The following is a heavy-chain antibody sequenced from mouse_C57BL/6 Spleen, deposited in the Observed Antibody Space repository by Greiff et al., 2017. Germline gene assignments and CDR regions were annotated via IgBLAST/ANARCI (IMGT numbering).Heavy chain of an antibody. CDR1: GYSFTGYY. CDR3: ARDDYGGFAY. J-gene: IGHJ3*01. D-gene: IGHD2-4*01. Sequence: EVKLLESGPELVKPGASVKISCKASGYSFTGYYMNWVKQSPEKSLEWIGEINPSTGGTTYNQKFKAKATLTVDKSSSTAYMQLKSLTSEDSAVYYCARDDYGGFAYWGQGTLVTVSA. V-gene: IGHV1-42*01. CDR2: INPSTGGT.